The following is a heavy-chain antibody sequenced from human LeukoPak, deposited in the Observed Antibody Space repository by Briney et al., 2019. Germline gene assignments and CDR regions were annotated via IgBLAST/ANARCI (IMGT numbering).Heavy chain of an antibody. CDR3: ARDHRPEIQYYYMDV. CDR1: GFTFSNFW. J-gene: IGHJ6*03. D-gene: IGHD1-14*01. V-gene: IGHV3-74*03. CDR2: ISTDGSST. Sequence: SGGSLRLSCAASGFTFSNFWMHWVRQRPGKGLVWISHISTDGSSTTYADAVEGRFTISRDISKNTFYLQMNSLTAEDTAVYYCARDHRPEIQYYYMDVWGKGTTVAVSS.